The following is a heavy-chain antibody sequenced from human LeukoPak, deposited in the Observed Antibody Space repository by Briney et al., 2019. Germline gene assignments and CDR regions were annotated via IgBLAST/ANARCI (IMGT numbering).Heavy chain of an antibody. J-gene: IGHJ4*02. CDR3: AKFDLFGGVIVIGGYYFDY. CDR2: IYSGGST. Sequence: GGSLRLSCAASGFTVSSNYMSWVRQAPGKGLEWVSVIYSGGSTYYADSVKGRFTISRDNSKNTLYLQMNSLRAEDTAVYYCAKFDLFGGVIVIGGYYFDYWGQGTLVTVSS. CDR1: GFTVSSNY. D-gene: IGHD3-16*02. V-gene: IGHV3-53*01.